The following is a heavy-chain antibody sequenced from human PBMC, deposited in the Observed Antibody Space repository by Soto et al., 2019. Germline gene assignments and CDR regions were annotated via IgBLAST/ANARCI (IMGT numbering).Heavy chain of an antibody. D-gene: IGHD3-3*01. J-gene: IGHJ6*02. V-gene: IGHV5-10-1*01. CDR1: GYSFTSYW. Sequence: PGESLKISCKGSGYSFTSYWISWVRQMPGKGLEWMGRIDPSDSYTNYSPSFQGHVTISADKSISTAYLQWSSLKASDTAMYYCARHASGYDFWSGLPYYYYGRDVWGQGPTVTVSS. CDR3: ARHASGYDFWSGLPYYYYGRDV. CDR2: IDPSDSYT.